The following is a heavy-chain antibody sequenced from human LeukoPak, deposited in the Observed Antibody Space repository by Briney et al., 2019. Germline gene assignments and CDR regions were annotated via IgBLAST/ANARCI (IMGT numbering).Heavy chain of an antibody. V-gene: IGHV3-21*01. CDR2: ICSSSSYI. CDR1: GFTFSSYS. CDR3: ARGQTPYYDFWSGYYSPYYYYYGMDV. Sequence: GGSLRLSCAASGFTFSSYSMNWVRQAPGKGLEWVSSICSSSSYIYYADSVKGRFTISRDNAKNSLYLQMNSLRAEDTAVYYCARGQTPYYDFWSGYYSPYYYYYGMDVWGQGTTVTVS. J-gene: IGHJ6*02. D-gene: IGHD3-3*01.